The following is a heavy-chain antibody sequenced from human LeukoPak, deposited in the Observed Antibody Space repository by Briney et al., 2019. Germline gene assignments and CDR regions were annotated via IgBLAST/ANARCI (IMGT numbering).Heavy chain of an antibody. D-gene: IGHD3-16*02. V-gene: IGHV4-59*08. CDR3: ARHRGYYDYVWGSYRSNWFDP. Sequence: SETLSLTCTVSGGSISSYYWSWIRQPPGKGLEWIGYIYYSGSTNYNPSLKSRVTISVDTSKNQFSLKLSSVTAADTAVYYCARHRGYYDYVWGSYRSNWFDPWGQGTLVTVSS. CDR1: GGSISSYY. CDR2: IYYSGST. J-gene: IGHJ5*02.